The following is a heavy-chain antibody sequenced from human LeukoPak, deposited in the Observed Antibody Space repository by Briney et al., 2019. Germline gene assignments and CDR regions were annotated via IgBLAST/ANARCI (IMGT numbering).Heavy chain of an antibody. J-gene: IGHJ6*02. V-gene: IGHV3-7*04. CDR2: IKPDGSEG. Sequence: GGSLRLSCAASGFTFSSYWMAWVRQAPGKGLEWVANIKPDGSEGYYVDPLKGRFTISRDNAENSLFLQMNSLRAEDTAVYYCARAAVASPGDVWGQGTTVTVSS. D-gene: IGHD6-19*01. CDR1: GFTFSSYW. CDR3: ARAAVASPGDV.